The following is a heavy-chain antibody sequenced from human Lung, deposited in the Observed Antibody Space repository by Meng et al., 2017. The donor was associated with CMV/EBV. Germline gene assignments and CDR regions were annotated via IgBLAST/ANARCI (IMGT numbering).Heavy chain of an antibody. V-gene: IGHV1-18*01. Sequence: QVQRVQSGAEVKKPGASVEVSCKASGYTLTTFGINWVRQAPGQGLEWMGWINAYNGDTNYAQTLQGRVTMTTDTSTSTAYMELRSLRSDDTAVYYCARVEVGITSGDYWGQGTLVTVFS. J-gene: IGHJ4*02. D-gene: IGHD1-26*01. CDR2: INAYNGDT. CDR1: GYTLTTFG. CDR3: ARVEVGITSGDY.